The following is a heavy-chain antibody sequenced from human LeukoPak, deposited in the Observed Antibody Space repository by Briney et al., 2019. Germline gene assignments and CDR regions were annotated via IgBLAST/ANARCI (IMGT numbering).Heavy chain of an antibody. CDR1: GGSFSGYY. D-gene: IGHD3-22*01. V-gene: IGHV4-34*01. CDR3: ARDRYYYDSSGYYVYYYYMDV. Sequence: SETLSLTCAVYGGSFSGYYWSWIRQPPGKGLERIGEINHSGSTNYNPSLKSRVTISVDTSKNQFSLKLSSVTAADTAVYYCARDRYYYDSSGYYVYYYYMDVWGKGTTVTVSS. J-gene: IGHJ6*03. CDR2: INHSGST.